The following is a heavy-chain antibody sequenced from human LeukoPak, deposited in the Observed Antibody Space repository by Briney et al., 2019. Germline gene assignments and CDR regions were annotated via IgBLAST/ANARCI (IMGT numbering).Heavy chain of an antibody. J-gene: IGHJ5*02. Sequence: PSETLSLTCAVYGGSFSGYYWSWIRQPPGKGLEWIGEINHSGSTNYNPSLKSRVTISVDTSKNQFSLKLSSVTAADAAVYYCASRLIEYYDSSGYYPWGQGTLVTVSS. CDR2: INHSGST. CDR3: ASRLIEYYDSSGYYP. V-gene: IGHV4-34*01. D-gene: IGHD3-22*01. CDR1: GGSFSGYY.